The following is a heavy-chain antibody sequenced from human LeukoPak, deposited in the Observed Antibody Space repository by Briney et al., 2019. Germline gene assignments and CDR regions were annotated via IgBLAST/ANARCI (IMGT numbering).Heavy chain of an antibody. CDR3: AREIPRGYYDSTGYPRPFDY. CDR2: IYSTGST. Sequence: PSETLSLTCTVSGGSITNYYWSWIQQPAGRALDWIGHIYSTGSTNYNPSLKSRVTMSVGTSKNQFSLKLSSVTAADTAVYYCAREIPRGYYDSTGYPRPFDYWGQGILVTVSS. CDR1: GGSITNYY. J-gene: IGHJ4*02. D-gene: IGHD3-22*01. V-gene: IGHV4-4*07.